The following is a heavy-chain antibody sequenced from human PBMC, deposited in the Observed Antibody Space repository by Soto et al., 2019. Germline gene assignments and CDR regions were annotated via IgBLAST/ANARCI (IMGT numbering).Heavy chain of an antibody. V-gene: IGHV4-61*08. CDR1: GGSVFSSGHY. Sequence: SDTLSLTCTVSGGSVFSSGHYWSWIRQPPGKGLEWIGYIYYSGSTNYNPSLKSRVTISIDTSKNQFSLKLSSVTAADTAVYYCAKGTTGRQHYYGMDVRGHATTVIVYS. CDR2: IYYSGST. J-gene: IGHJ6*02. CDR3: AKGTTGRQHYYGMDV. D-gene: IGHD1-7*01.